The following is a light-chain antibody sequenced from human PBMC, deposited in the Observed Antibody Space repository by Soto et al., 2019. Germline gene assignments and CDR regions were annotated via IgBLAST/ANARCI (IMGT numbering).Light chain of an antibody. Sequence: QAVVTQPPSASGTPGQRVTISCSGSSSNLGSNYVYWYQQLPGTAPKLLIYRNNQRPSGVPDRFSGSKSGTSASLAISGLRSEDEVGYYCAAWDDSLSGPVFGGGTQLTVL. V-gene: IGLV1-47*01. CDR3: AAWDDSLSGPV. CDR1: SSNLGSNY. J-gene: IGLJ2*01. CDR2: RNN.